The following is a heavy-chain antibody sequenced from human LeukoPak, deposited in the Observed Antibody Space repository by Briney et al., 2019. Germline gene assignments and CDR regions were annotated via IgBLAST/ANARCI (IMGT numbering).Heavy chain of an antibody. CDR1: GFTFSSYG. J-gene: IGHJ5*02. CDR2: ISYDGSNK. V-gene: IGHV3-30*18. Sequence: GRSLRLSCAASGFTFSSYGMHWVRQAPGKGLEWVAVISYDGSNKYYADSVKGRFTISRDNSKNTLYLQMNSLRAEDTAVYYCAKDLAREEVLWFGELLFDPWGQGTLVTVSS. CDR3: AKDLAREEVLWFGELLFDP. D-gene: IGHD3-10*01.